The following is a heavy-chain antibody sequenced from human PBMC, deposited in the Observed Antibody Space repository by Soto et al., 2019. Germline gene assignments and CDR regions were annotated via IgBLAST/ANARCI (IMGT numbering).Heavy chain of an antibody. CDR2: IYYSGST. J-gene: IGHJ4*02. D-gene: IGHD3-10*01. CDR3: ARHSEESYYYGSGSPSPFDY. V-gene: IGHV4-39*01. Sequence: SETLSLTCTVSGGSISSSSYYWGWIRQPPGKGLEWIGSIYYSGSTYYNPSLKSRVTISVDTSKNQFSLKLSSVTAADTAVHYRARHSEESYYYGSGSPSPFDYWGQGTLVTVSS. CDR1: GGSISSSSYY.